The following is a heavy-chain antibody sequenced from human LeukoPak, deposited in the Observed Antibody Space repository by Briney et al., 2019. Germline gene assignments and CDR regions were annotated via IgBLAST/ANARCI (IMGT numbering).Heavy chain of an antibody. CDR3: AGLYYDSSDGI. CDR2: IYTSGST. CDR1: GGSISSSSYY. J-gene: IGHJ3*02. V-gene: IGHV4-61*05. D-gene: IGHD3-22*01. Sequence: PSETLSLTCTVSGGSISSSSYYWGWIRQPPGKGLEWIGRIYTSGSTNYNPSLKSRVTISVDKSKNQFSLKLSSVTAADTAVYYCAGLYYDSSDGIWGQGTMVTVSS.